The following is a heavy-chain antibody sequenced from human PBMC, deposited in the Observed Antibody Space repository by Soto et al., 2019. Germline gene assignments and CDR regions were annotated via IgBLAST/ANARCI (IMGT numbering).Heavy chain of an antibody. V-gene: IGHV4-30-4*01. D-gene: IGHD2-21*01. CDR1: GGSISSGDHY. CDR3: AVNGGYWGWYFAL. J-gene: IGHJ2*01. Sequence: QVQLQESGPGLVKPSQTLSLTCTVSGGSISSGDHYWTWIRQPPGKGLEWIGYIYNSGSTYYNPSLKSRVTXSXAXAKNQFSLKLSSVTAADTAVYYCAVNGGYWGWYFALWGRGTLVTVSS. CDR2: IYNSGST.